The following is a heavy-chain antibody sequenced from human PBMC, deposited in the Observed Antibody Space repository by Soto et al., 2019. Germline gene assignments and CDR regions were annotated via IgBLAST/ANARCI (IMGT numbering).Heavy chain of an antibody. CDR2: ISASGVST. V-gene: IGHV3-23*01. J-gene: IGHJ4*02. Sequence: GRSLRLSCAASGFTFNTYAMSWVRQAPGEGLEWVSAISASGVSTNYADSVKGRFTISRDNYKNTLYLQMSSLRAEDTAVYYCTKARESSGSYRPFDYWGQGTLVTVSS. CDR3: TKARESSGSYRPFDY. CDR1: GFTFNTYA. D-gene: IGHD3-22*01.